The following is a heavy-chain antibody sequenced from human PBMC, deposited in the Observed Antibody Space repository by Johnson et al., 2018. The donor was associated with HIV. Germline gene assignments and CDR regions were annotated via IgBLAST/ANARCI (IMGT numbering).Heavy chain of an antibody. Sequence: VQLVESGGGVVQPGGSLRLSCAASGFTFSTYGMHWVRQAPGKGLEWVAFLRYDGNNKYYADSVKGRFTISRDNSKNTLYLQMNSLRAEDTAVYYCAKDGMGGNYWYAFDIWGQGTMVTVSS. CDR2: LRYDGNNK. V-gene: IGHV3-30*02. D-gene: IGHD1-26*01. CDR1: GFTFSTYG. J-gene: IGHJ3*02. CDR3: AKDGMGGNYWYAFDI.